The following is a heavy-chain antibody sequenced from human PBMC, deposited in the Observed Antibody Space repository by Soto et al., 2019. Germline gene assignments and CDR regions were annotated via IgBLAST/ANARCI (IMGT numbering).Heavy chain of an antibody. J-gene: IGHJ6*02. Sequence: QVQLVQSGAEVKKPGSSVKVSCKASGGTFSSYAISWVRQAPGQGLEWMGGIIPIFGTANYAQKFQGRVTITADESTSTAYMELSSLRSEDTAVYYCARGQSAIAVAGSYYYYYGMDVWGQGTTVTVSS. CDR1: GGTFSSYA. D-gene: IGHD6-19*01. CDR3: ARGQSAIAVAGSYYYYYGMDV. CDR2: IIPIFGTA. V-gene: IGHV1-69*12.